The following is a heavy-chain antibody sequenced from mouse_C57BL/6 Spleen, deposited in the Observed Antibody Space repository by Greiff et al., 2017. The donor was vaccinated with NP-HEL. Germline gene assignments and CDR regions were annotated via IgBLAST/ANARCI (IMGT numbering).Heavy chain of an antibody. D-gene: IGHD2-5*01. CDR1: GYTFTSYW. Sequence: VQLQQPGTELVKPGASVKLSCKASGYTFTSYWMHWVKQRPGQGLEWIGNINPSNGGTNYNEKFKSKATLTVDKSSSTANMQLSSLTSEDSAVSYCSRSSWSNYDALNYWGHGTSVTVSS. CDR2: INPSNGGT. V-gene: IGHV1-53*01. J-gene: IGHJ4*01. CDR3: SRSSWSNYDALNY.